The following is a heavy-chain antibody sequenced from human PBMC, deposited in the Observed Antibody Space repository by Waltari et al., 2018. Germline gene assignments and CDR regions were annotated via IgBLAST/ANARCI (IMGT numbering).Heavy chain of an antibody. CDR1: GFTFSSYS. CDR2: ISSSSSYI. V-gene: IGHV3-21*01. CDR3: ARDQGGYEIKN. D-gene: IGHD5-12*01. J-gene: IGHJ4*02. Sequence: EVQLVESGGGLVKPGVALRLTGVASGFTFSSYSMTWFRQAPGKGLEWVSSISSSSSYIYYADSVKGRFTISRDNAKNSLYLQMNSLRAEDTAVYYCARDQGGYEIKNWGQGTLVTVSS.